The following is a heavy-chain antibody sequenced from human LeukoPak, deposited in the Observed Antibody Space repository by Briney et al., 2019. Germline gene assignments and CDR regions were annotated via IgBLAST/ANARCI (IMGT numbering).Heavy chain of an antibody. CDR1: GGSISSRSYY. Sequence: PSETLSLTCTVSGGSISSRSYYWGWIRQPPGKGLEWIGSIYYSGSSYYNPSLKSRVTISVDTSKNRFSLKLSSVTAADTAVYYCARLSGVFGENDYWGQGTLVTVSS. CDR2: IYYSGSS. CDR3: ARLSGVFGENDY. D-gene: IGHD4-17*01. J-gene: IGHJ4*02. V-gene: IGHV4-39*01.